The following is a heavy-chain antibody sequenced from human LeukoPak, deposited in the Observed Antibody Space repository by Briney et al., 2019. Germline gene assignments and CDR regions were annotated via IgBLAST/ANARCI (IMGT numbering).Heavy chain of an antibody. CDR3: ATGYSGYGVWFDP. CDR1: GYTFTSYD. D-gene: IGHD5-12*01. Sequence: SVNVSCKASGYTFTSYDINWVRQAPGQGLEWMGGIIPIFGTANYAQKFQGRVTITADESTSTAYMELSSLRSEDTAVYYCATGYSGYGVWFDPWGQGTLVTVSS. V-gene: IGHV1-69*13. CDR2: IIPIFGTA. J-gene: IGHJ5*02.